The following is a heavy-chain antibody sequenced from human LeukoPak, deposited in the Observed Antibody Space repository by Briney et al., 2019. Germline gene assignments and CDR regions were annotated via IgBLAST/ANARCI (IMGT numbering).Heavy chain of an antibody. CDR2: INPDGSST. D-gene: IGHD1-26*01. V-gene: IGHV3-74*01. CDR3: ATSKYSGSY. CDR1: GFSFDSHW. J-gene: IGHJ4*02. Sequence: GGSLRLSCAASGFSFDSHWMHWVRQAPGKGLVWVSRINPDGSSTTCADSVKGRFTISRDNSKNTLNLQMNSLRAEDTAVYYCATSKYSGSYWGQGALVTVSS.